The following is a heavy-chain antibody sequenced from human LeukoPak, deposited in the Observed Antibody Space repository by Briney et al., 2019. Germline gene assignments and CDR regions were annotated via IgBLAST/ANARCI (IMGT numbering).Heavy chain of an antibody. D-gene: IGHD2-2*01. CDR2: ISYDGSNK. CDR1: GFTFSSYA. V-gene: IGHV3-30*04. CDR3: VRAAPRDCSSTSCSLFDN. J-gene: IGHJ4*02. Sequence: GGSLRLSCAASGFTFSSYAMHWVRQAPGKGLEWVAVISYDGSNKYYADSVKGRFTISRDNAKNTLLLQMSSLRAEDTAVYYCVRAAPRDCSSTSCSLFDNWGQGTLVTVSS.